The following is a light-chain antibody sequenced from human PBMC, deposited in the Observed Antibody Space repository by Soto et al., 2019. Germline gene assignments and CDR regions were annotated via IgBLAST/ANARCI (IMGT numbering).Light chain of an antibody. CDR2: DVS. CDR3: SSYTTSNTRQIV. J-gene: IGLJ1*01. V-gene: IGLV2-14*01. CDR1: SSDVGGYNY. Sequence: QLVLTQPASVFGSPGQSITISCTGTSSDVGGYNYVSWYQQHPGKAPKFMIYDVSNRPSGVSNRFSGSKSGNTASLTISGLQAEDEADYYCSSYTTSNTRQIVFGTGTKLTVL.